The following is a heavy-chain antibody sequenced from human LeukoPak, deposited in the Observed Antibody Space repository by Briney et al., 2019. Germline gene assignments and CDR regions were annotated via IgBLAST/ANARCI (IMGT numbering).Heavy chain of an antibody. CDR2: INSDGSST. Sequence: PGGSLRLSCAASGFTFSSYWMHWVRQAPGNGLVWVSRINSDGSSTSYADSVKGRFTISRDNAKNTLYLQMNSLRAEDTAVYYCARVWYYDILTGYSPFDYWGQGTLVTVSS. J-gene: IGHJ4*02. CDR3: ARVWYYDILTGYSPFDY. D-gene: IGHD3-9*01. CDR1: GFTFSSYW. V-gene: IGHV3-74*01.